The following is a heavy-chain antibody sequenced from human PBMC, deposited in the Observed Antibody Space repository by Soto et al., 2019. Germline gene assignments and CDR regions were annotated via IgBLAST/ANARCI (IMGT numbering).Heavy chain of an antibody. V-gene: IGHV1-18*04. D-gene: IGHD3-22*01. CDR2: ISAYNGNT. Sequence: QVQLVQSGAEVKKPGASVKVSCKASGYTFTSYGISWVRQAPGQGLEWMGWISAYNGNTNYAQKLQGRVTMTTDTSTSTAYMELRSLRSDDTAVYYCAGGGEGYYYDSSGYYYIKDWGQGTLVTVSS. J-gene: IGHJ4*02. CDR3: AGGGEGYYYDSSGYYYIKD. CDR1: GYTFTSYG.